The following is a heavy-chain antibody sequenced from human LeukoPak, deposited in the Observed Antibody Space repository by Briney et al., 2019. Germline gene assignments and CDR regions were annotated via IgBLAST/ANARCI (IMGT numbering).Heavy chain of an antibody. V-gene: IGHV1-69*01. CDR3: ARDPYCSSTSCYTLFDP. Sequence: ASVKVSCKASGGTFSSYAISWVRQAPGQGLEWMGGIIPIFGTANYAQKFQGRVTITADESTSTAYMELSSLRSEDTAVYYCARDPYCSSTSCYTLFDPWGQGTLVTVS. CDR2: IIPIFGTA. J-gene: IGHJ5*02. CDR1: GGTFSSYA. D-gene: IGHD2-2*02.